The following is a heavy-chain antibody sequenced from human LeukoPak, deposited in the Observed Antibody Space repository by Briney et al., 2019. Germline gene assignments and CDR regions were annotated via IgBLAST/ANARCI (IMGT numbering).Heavy chain of an antibody. CDR1: GYTFTGSY. J-gene: IGHJ5*02. Sequence: ASVKVSCKASGYTFTGSYTHWVRQAPGQGLEWMGWINPNSGGTNYAQKFQGRVTMTRDTSISTAYMELSRLRSDDTAVYYCARRVTGITVAGTVAWFDPWGQGTLVTVSS. CDR2: INPNSGGT. CDR3: ARRVTGITVAGTVAWFDP. V-gene: IGHV1-2*02. D-gene: IGHD6-19*01.